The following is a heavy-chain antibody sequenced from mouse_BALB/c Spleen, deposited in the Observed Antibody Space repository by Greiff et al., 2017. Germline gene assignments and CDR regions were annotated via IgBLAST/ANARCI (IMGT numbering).Heavy chain of an antibody. J-gene: IGHJ1*01. Sequence: VQLQQPGAELVMPEASVKMSCKASGYTFTDYWMHWVKQRPGQGLEWIGAIDTSDSYTSYNQKFKGKATLTVDESSSTAYMQLSSLTSEDSAVYYCARYDGNYGYFDVWGAGTTVTVSS. V-gene: IGHV1-69*01. CDR1: GYTFTDYW. CDR3: ARYDGNYGYFDV. CDR2: IDTSDSYT. D-gene: IGHD2-1*01.